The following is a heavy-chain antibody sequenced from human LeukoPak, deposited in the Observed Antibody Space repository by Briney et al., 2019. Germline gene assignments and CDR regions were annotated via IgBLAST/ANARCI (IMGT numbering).Heavy chain of an antibody. J-gene: IGHJ1*01. Sequence: PSETLSLTCAVYGGSFSGYYWSWIRQPPGKGLEWIGEINHSGSTNYNPSLKSRVTISVDTSKNQFSLKLTSVTAADTAVYYCARDNRPDSSSSGYFQHWGQGTLVTVSS. D-gene: IGHD6-6*01. V-gene: IGHV4-34*01. CDR2: INHSGST. CDR1: GGSFSGYY. CDR3: ARDNRPDSSSSGYFQH.